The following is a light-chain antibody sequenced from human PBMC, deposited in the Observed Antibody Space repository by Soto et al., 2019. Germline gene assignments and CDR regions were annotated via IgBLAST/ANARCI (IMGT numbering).Light chain of an antibody. CDR1: QAISSY. CDR3: QQLNSYRLT. Sequence: QLTQSPSSLSASVGDRVTITCRASQAISSYLAWYQQKPGKAPNLLIYAASTLQSGVPSRFSGSGSGTDFTLTISSLQPEDFATYFCQQLNSYRLTFGGGTKVEIK. V-gene: IGKV1-9*01. J-gene: IGKJ4*01. CDR2: AAS.